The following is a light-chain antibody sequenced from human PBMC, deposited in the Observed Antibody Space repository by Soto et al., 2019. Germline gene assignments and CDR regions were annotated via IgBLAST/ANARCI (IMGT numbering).Light chain of an antibody. V-gene: IGKV2-30*02. CDR2: KVS. Sequence: VVMTQTPHSLPVTLGQPASISCRSNQSLVHSDGIAYFSWFQQRPGRSPRRLIYKVSNRDSGVPASFCCSGSGAYFVGMRCRVESEDVGVYYGSQGTHGRITFGQGTRLEIK. J-gene: IGKJ5*01. CDR3: SQGTHGRIT. CDR1: QSLVHSDGIAY.